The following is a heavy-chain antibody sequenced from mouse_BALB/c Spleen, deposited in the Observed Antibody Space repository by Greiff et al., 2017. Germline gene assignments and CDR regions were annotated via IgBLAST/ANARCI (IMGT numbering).Heavy chain of an antibody. Sequence: QVQLQQPGAELVRPGASVKLSCKASGYTFTSYWINWVKQRPGQGLEWIGNIYPSDSYTNYNQKFKDKATLTVDKSSSTAYMQLSSPTSEDSAVYYCTRGYGNYGAMDYWGQGTSVTVSS. CDR3: TRGYGNYGAMDY. CDR1: GYTFTSYW. J-gene: IGHJ4*01. CDR2: IYPSDSYT. V-gene: IGHV1-69*02. D-gene: IGHD2-1*01.